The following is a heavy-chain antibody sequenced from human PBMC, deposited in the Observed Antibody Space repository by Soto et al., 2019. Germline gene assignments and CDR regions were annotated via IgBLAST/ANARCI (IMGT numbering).Heavy chain of an antibody. J-gene: IGHJ6*02. V-gene: IGHV1-2*04. CDR2: INPNSGGT. D-gene: IGHD3-3*01. Sequence: ASVKVSCKASGYTFTGYYMHWVRQAPGQGLEWMGWINPNSGGTNYAQKFQGWVTMTRDTSISTAYMELSRLRSDDTAVYYCAGGPWSYYGMDVWGQGTTVTVSS. CDR3: AGGPWSYYGMDV. CDR1: GYTFTGYY.